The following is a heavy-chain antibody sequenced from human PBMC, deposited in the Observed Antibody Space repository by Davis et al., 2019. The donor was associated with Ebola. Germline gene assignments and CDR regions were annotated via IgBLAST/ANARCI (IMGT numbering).Heavy chain of an antibody. CDR2: ISADNDNT. CDR3: ARVFTSSIWYRGLNYKYYGTDV. J-gene: IGHJ6*02. D-gene: IGHD6-13*01. CDR1: GYTFTSYG. V-gene: IGHV1-18*04. Sequence: AASVKVSCKASGYTFTSYGVSWVRQAPGQGLEWMGWTSADNDQQAPGQGPEGMGRISADNDNTKYAQKLQGRVTMTTDTSTSTTDLELRRLRSDDTAVYYCARVFTSSIWYRGLNYKYYGTDVWGQGTTVTVSS.